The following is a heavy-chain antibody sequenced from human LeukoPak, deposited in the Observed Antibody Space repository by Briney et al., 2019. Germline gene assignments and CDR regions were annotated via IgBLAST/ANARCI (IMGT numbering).Heavy chain of an antibody. V-gene: IGHV3-30*02. CDR3: AKGSKEVLFTRDHYMDV. D-gene: IGHD3-3*01. CDR2: IRYDGSNK. J-gene: IGHJ6*03. CDR1: GFTFSSYA. Sequence: GGSLRLSCAASGFTFSSYAMHWVRQAPGKGLEWVTFIRYDGSNKYYADSVKGRFTISRDNSKNTLYLQMNSLRAEDTAVYYCAKGSKEVLFTRDHYMDVWGKGTTVTVSS.